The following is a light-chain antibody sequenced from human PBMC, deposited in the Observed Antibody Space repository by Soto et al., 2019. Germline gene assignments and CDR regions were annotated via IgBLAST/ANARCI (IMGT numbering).Light chain of an antibody. J-gene: IGLJ1*01. V-gene: IGLV2-18*02. Sequence: QSVLTQPASVSGSPGQSVTISCTGTSSDVGSYNRVSWSQQSPGTAPKLMIYEVSNRPSGVPDRFSGSKSGNTASLTISGLQAEDEADYYCNSYTTSSTYVFGTGTKVTVL. CDR3: NSYTTSSTYV. CDR2: EVS. CDR1: SSDVGSYNR.